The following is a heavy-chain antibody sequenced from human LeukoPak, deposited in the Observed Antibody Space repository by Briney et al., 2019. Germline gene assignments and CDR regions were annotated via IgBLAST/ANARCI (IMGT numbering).Heavy chain of an antibody. CDR2: ISYDGSKT. V-gene: IGHV3-30*04. D-gene: IGHD6-19*01. J-gene: IGHJ5*02. CDR1: GVSLSNYA. CDR3: ATSTTVAGTFWFDP. Sequence: RGSLRLSCAPSGVSLSNYALDWVRQAPGKGLEWVAAISYDGSKTYYTDSVKGRFTISRDGPSDTLSLQMDSLRAEDTALYYCATSTTVAGTFWFDPWGQGTLVIVSS.